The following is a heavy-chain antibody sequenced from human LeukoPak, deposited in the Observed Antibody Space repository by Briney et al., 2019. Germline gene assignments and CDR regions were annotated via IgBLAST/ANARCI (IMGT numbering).Heavy chain of an antibody. J-gene: IGHJ4*02. CDR3: ANRGTPMVLGDHHSNY. V-gene: IGHV3-23*01. CDR2: ISGSGGSA. Sequence: GGSLRLSCAASGFTFSSYAMSWVRQAPGKWLEWVSAISGSGGSAYYADSVKGRFTISRDNSKNTLYLQMNSLRAEDTAVYYCANRGTPMVLGDHHSNYWGQGTLVTVSS. CDR1: GFTFSSYA. D-gene: IGHD3-10*01.